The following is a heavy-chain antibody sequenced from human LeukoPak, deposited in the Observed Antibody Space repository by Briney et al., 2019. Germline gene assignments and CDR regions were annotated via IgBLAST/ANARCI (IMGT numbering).Heavy chain of an antibody. D-gene: IGHD1-7*01. CDR1: GFIFSNYW. J-gene: IGHJ4*02. CDR2: IKQDGSEK. CDR3: AREDDWNYEDY. Sequence: GGSLRLSCAASGFIFSNYWMSWVRQAPGKGLEWVANIKQDGSEKYYVDSVKGRFTTSRDNAKNSLYLQMNSLRAEDTAIYYCAREDDWNYEDYWGQGTLVTVSS. V-gene: IGHV3-7*01.